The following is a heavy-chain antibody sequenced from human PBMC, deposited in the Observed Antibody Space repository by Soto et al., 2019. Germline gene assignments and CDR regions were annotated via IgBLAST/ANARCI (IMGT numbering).Heavy chain of an antibody. V-gene: IGHV1-69*02. Sequence: ASVKVSCKASGGTFSSYTISWVRQAPGHGLEWMGRIIPILGIANYAQKFQGRVTITADKSTSTAYMELNSLRADDTAVYYCANLDRGDCSGEGCHFGNFQHWGQGTLVTVSS. J-gene: IGHJ1*01. D-gene: IGHD2-15*01. CDR2: IIPILGIA. CDR3: ANLDRGDCSGEGCHFGNFQH. CDR1: GGTFSSYT.